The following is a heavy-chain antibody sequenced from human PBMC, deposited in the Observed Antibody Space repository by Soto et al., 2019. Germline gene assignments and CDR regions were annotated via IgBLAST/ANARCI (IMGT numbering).Heavy chain of an antibody. CDR2: IYYSGST. D-gene: IGHD3-10*01. CDR3: ARGGRGYNWFDP. J-gene: IGHJ5*02. V-gene: IGHV4-31*03. CDR1: GGSISSGGYY. Sequence: SETLALTCTVSGGSISSGGYYWSWIRQHPGKGLEWIGYIYYSGSTYYNPSLKSRVTISVDTSKNQFSLKLSSVTAADTAVYYCARGGRGYNWFDPWGQGTLVTVSS.